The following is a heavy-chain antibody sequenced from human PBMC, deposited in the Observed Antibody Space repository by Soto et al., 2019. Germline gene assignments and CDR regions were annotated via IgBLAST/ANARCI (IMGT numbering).Heavy chain of an antibody. Sequence: QVHLVQSGAEVKKPGASVKVSCKGSGYTFTSYGITWVRQAPGQGLGWMGWISAHNGNTDYAQKHQGRVTVTRDTSTSTAYMELRSLRSNDTAVYYCARGRDGDYWGQGALVTVSS. J-gene: IGHJ4*02. V-gene: IGHV1-18*01. CDR3: ARGRDGDY. CDR1: GYTFTSYG. D-gene: IGHD6-6*01. CDR2: ISAHNGNT.